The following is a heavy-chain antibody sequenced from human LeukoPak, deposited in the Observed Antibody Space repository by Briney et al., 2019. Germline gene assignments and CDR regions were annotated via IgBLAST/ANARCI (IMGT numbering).Heavy chain of an antibody. V-gene: IGHV3-23*01. Sequence: PGGSLRLSCAASGFTFSSYAMSWVRQAPGKGLEWVSVISGGGGSTYCADSVKGRFTISRDNSKSTLYLQMDSLRAEDTAVYYCAKAGSSSGWRGIDYWGQGTLVTVSS. CDR3: AKAGSSSGWRGIDY. CDR1: GFTFSSYA. D-gene: IGHD6-19*01. CDR2: ISGGGGST. J-gene: IGHJ4*02.